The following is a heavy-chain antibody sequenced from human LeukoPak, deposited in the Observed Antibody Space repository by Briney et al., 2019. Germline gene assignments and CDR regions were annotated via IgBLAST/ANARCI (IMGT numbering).Heavy chain of an antibody. CDR2: IYYSGST. V-gene: IGHV4-39*01. CDR3: ARLRGYTRGVDY. D-gene: IGHD5-18*01. J-gene: IGHJ4*02. CDR1: GGSISSSSYY. Sequence: SETLSLTCTVSGGSISSSSYYWGWIRQPPGKGLEWIGSIYYSGSTYYNPSLKSRVTISVDTSKNQFSLKLSSVTAADTAVYYCARLRGYTRGVDYWGQGTLVTVSS.